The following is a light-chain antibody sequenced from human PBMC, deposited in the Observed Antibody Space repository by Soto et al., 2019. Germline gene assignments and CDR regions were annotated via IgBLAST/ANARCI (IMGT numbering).Light chain of an antibody. V-gene: IGKV3-20*01. CDR1: QSVSSSY. CDR3: QHYGSSPT. Sequence: EIGLTQSPGTLSLSPGERATLSCRASQSVSSSYLAWYQQKPGQAPRLLIHGASSRASGITDRFSGGGSGTDFTLTISRLEPEDFALYYCQHYGSSPTFGGGTKVEIK. J-gene: IGKJ4*01. CDR2: GAS.